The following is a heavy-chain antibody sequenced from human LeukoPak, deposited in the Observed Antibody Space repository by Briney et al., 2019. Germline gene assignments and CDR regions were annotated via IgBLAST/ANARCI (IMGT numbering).Heavy chain of an antibody. V-gene: IGHV3-23*01. D-gene: IGHD3-10*01. CDR1: GFTFSSYA. CDR2: ISSSGGST. J-gene: IGHJ6*02. CDR3: AKDRVYGMDV. Sequence: GGSLRLSCAASGFTFSSYAMNWVRQAPGKGLEWVSAISSSGGSTYYADSVKGRFTISRDNSKNTPYLQMNSLRAEDTAVYYCAKDRVYGMDVWGQGTTVTVSS.